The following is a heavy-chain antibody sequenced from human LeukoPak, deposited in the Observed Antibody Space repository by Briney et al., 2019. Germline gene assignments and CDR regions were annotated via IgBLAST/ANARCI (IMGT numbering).Heavy chain of an antibody. CDR3: ARDITMVRGVIIRAPLGFDY. V-gene: IGHV3-48*02. D-gene: IGHD3-10*01. CDR2: ISSSSRTI. CDR1: GFTFSSYS. J-gene: IGHJ4*02. Sequence: PGGSLRLSCAASGFTFSSYSMNWVRQAPGKGLEWVSYISSSSRTIYYADSVKGRFTISRDNAKNSLYLQMNSLRDEDTAVYYCARDITMVRGVIIRAPLGFDYWGQGTLVTVSS.